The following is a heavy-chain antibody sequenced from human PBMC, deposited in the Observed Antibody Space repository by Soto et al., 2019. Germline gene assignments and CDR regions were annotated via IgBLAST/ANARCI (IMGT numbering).Heavy chain of an antibody. Sequence: GESLKISCKGSGYSFTSYWISWVRQMPGNGLEWMGRIDPSDSYTNYSPSFQGHVTISADKSISTAYLQWSSLKASDTAMYYCARHLNEDSSSYYFDYWGQGTLVTVSS. J-gene: IGHJ4*02. CDR3: ARHLNEDSSSYYFDY. CDR1: GYSFTSYW. D-gene: IGHD6-6*01. CDR2: IDPSDSYT. V-gene: IGHV5-10-1*01.